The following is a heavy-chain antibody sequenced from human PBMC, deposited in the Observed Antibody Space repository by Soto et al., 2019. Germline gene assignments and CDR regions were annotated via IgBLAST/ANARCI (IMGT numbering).Heavy chain of an antibody. V-gene: IGHV3-9*01. J-gene: IGHJ6*02. Sequence: GGSLRLSCAASGFTFDDYAMHWVLQAPGSVLEWVSGINWNSGSIGYADSVKGPFSISRDTAKYSLYLQMISLRADDTALYYVVKDIGGDYYNYGMDVWGQGTTVTVS. D-gene: IGHD3-16*01. CDR3: VKDIGGDYYNYGMDV. CDR1: GFTFDDYA. CDR2: INWNSGSI.